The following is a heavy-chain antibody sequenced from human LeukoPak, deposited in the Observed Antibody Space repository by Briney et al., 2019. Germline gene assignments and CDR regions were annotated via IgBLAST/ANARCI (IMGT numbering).Heavy chain of an antibody. V-gene: IGHV1-69*05. D-gene: IGHD3-22*01. CDR1: GGTFSSYA. CDR3: ARAAILINYYDSSGYSD. J-gene: IGHJ4*02. Sequence: GASVKVSCKASGGTFSSYAISWVRQAPGQGLEWMGGIIPIFGTANYAQKFHGRVTITTDESTSTAYMELSSLRSEDTAVYYCARAAILINYYDSSGYSDWGQGTLVTVSS. CDR2: IIPIFGTA.